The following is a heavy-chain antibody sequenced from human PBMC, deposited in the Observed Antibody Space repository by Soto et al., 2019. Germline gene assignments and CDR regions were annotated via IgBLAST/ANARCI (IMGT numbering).Heavy chain of an antibody. D-gene: IGHD5-18*01. CDR2: ISSSSSTI. Sequence: PGGSLRLSCAASGFTFSSYSMNWVRQAPGKGLEWVSYISSSSSTIYYADSVKGRFTISRDNAKNSLYLQMNSLRDEDTAVYYCARRLKWIQYNWLDPWGQGTLVTVSS. V-gene: IGHV3-48*02. CDR1: GFTFSSYS. CDR3: ARRLKWIQYNWLDP. J-gene: IGHJ5*02.